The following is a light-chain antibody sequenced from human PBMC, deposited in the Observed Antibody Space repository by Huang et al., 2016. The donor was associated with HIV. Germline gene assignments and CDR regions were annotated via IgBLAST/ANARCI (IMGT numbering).Light chain of an antibody. V-gene: IGKV3-15*01. Sequence: EIVMTQAPATLSVSPGERATLSSRASQSVGTKLPWYQHTPGQAPRLLIYDASTRATGTAARVTGSGSGTEFTLTISSLQSEDFVVYFCQQYNNWPPLTFGGGTKVEIK. CDR2: DAS. CDR1: QSVGTK. J-gene: IGKJ4*01. CDR3: QQYNNWPPLT.